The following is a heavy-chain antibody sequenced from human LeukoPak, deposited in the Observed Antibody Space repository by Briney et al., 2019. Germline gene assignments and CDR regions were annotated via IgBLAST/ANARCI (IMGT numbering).Heavy chain of an antibody. V-gene: IGHV4-39*07. CDR3: ARPGRPLGGAYYYYGMDV. CDR2: IYYRGST. CDR1: GGSISSSSYY. J-gene: IGHJ6*02. D-gene: IGHD7-27*01. Sequence: SETLSFTCTVSGGSISSSSYYWGWIRQPPGKGLEWIGSIYYRGSTYYNPSLKSRVTISVDTSKNQFSLKLSSVTAADTAVYYCARPGRPLGGAYYYYGMDVWGQGTTVTVSS.